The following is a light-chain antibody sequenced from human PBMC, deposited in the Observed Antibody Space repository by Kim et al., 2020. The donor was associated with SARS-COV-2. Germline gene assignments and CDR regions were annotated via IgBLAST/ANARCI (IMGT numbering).Light chain of an antibody. CDR2: SNN. V-gene: IGLV1-44*01. J-gene: IGLJ3*02. Sequence: ELTQPPSVSVTPGQRVTISCSGSNSNIGPNSVNWYQQFPATAPKLLLYSNNQRPSGVPDRFSGSKSGTSASLAISGLQSEDEADYYCATWDDSLNIPLFGGGTQLTVL. CDR1: NSNIGPNS. CDR3: ATWDDSLNIPL.